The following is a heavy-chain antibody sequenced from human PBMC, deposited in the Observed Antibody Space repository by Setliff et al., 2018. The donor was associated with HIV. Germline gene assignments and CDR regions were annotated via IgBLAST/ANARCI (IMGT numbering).Heavy chain of an antibody. D-gene: IGHD3-22*01. CDR3: AREPTYYYDSSGYSPPDY. CDR1: GFTFSTSA. Sequence: GGSLRLSCTASGFTFSTSAMTWVRQAPGKGLEWVSSISGSGGETYYADSVKGRFTISRDNAKNSLYLQMNSLRAEDTAVYYCAREPTYYYDSSGYSPPDYWGQGTLVTVSS. CDR2: ISGSGGET. J-gene: IGHJ4*02. V-gene: IGHV3-21*01.